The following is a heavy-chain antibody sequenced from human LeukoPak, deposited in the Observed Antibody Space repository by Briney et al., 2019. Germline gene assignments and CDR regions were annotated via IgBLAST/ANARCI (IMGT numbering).Heavy chain of an antibody. Sequence: GGSLRLSCVASGFTFTSDAMNWVRQAPGKGLEWVAVISYDGSNKYYADSVKGRFTISRDNSKNTLYLQMNSLRAEDTAVYYCARDYYHALEGWGQGTLVPVSS. CDR2: ISYDGSNK. CDR1: GFTFTSDA. CDR3: ARDYYHALEG. J-gene: IGHJ4*02. D-gene: IGHD3-22*01. V-gene: IGHV3-30*04.